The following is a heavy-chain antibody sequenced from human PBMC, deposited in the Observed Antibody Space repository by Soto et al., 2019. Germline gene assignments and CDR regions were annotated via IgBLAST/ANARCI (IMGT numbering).Heavy chain of an antibody. CDR3: ATRVHAVASFDY. V-gene: IGHV1-3*01. CDR1: GYTFTSCA. CDR2: INAGNGNT. Sequence: GASVKVSCKASGYTFTSCAMHWVRQAPGQRLEWMGWINAGNGNTKYSQKFQGRVTITRDTSASTAYMELSSLRSEDTAVYYCATRVHAVASFDYWGQGTLVTVSS. D-gene: IGHD6-19*01. J-gene: IGHJ4*02.